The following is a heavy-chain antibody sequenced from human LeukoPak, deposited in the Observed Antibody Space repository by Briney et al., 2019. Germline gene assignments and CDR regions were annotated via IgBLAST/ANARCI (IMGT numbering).Heavy chain of an antibody. Sequence: GESLKISCKGSGYSFTSYWIGWVRQMPGKGLEWMGIIYPGDSDTRYSPSFQGQVTISADKSISTAYLQWSSLKASDTAMYYCARMSWSGNSKYYFDYWGQGTLVTVSS. V-gene: IGHV5-51*01. CDR1: GYSFTSYW. CDR2: IYPGDSDT. CDR3: ARMSWSGNSKYYFDY. D-gene: IGHD4-23*01. J-gene: IGHJ4*02.